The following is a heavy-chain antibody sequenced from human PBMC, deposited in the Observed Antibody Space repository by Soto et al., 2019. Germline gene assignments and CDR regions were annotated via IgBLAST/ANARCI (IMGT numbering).Heavy chain of an antibody. CDR1: GFSFSDYY. V-gene: IGHV3-11*05. CDR2: ISSSSTYT. D-gene: IGHD3-10*01. J-gene: IGHJ4*02. Sequence: QVQLVESGGGLVKPGGSLRLSCAASGFSFSDYYMSWIRQAPGKGLEWVSYISSSSTYTKYADSVKGRFTISRDNAKNSLYLQMNSLRAEDTAVYYCAGGHFGSGSYGYFWGQGTLVTVSS. CDR3: AGGHFGSGSYGYF.